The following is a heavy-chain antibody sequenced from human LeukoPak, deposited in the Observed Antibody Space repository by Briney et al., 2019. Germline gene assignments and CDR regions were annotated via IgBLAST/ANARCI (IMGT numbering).Heavy chain of an antibody. V-gene: IGHV3-23*01. J-gene: IGHJ4*02. CDR3: AKDGLYYDGSEHVYYFDS. Sequence: GGSLRLSCAASGFTFSRSAMTWVRQGPGTGLEFVASIIFSGGATYYADPVKGRFTISRDNSKNTLYLQMNSLRAEDTALYYCAKDGLYYDGSEHVYYFDSWGQGTLVTVPS. D-gene: IGHD3-22*01. CDR1: GFTFSRSA. CDR2: IIFSGGAT.